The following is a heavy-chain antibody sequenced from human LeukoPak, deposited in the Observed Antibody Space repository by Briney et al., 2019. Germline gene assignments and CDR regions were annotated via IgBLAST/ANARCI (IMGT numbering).Heavy chain of an antibody. J-gene: IGHJ4*02. Sequence: ASVKVSCKASGYTFTSYYMHWVRQAPGQGLEWMGWINPNSGGTNYAQKFQGRVTMTRDTSISTAYMELSRLRSDDTAVYYCARSIRIAAAGTHGDYWGQGTLVTVSS. CDR3: ARSIRIAAAGTHGDY. CDR2: INPNSGGT. CDR1: GYTFTSYY. D-gene: IGHD6-13*01. V-gene: IGHV1-2*02.